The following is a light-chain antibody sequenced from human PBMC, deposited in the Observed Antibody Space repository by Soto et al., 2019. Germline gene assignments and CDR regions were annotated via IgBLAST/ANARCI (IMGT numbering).Light chain of an antibody. J-gene: IGKJ5*01. CDR3: QQYKNLPPIT. Sequence: TLSPGARCMTKKERATLSCRASQSVSNNYLAWYQQKPGQAPRLLIYGASTRATGIPARFSGSGSGTEFTLTISSLQSEDFAVYYCQQYKNLPPITFC. V-gene: IGKV3-15*01. CDR2: GAS. CDR1: QSVSNN.